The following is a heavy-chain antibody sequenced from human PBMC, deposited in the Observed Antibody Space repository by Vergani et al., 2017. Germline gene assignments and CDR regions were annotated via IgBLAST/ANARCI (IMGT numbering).Heavy chain of an antibody. CDR1: GYTFTSYG. J-gene: IGHJ3*02. CDR2: ISAYNGNT. Sequence: QVQLVQSGAEVKKPGASVKVSCKASGYTFTSYGISWVRQAPGQGLEWMGWISAYNGNTNYAQKLQGRVTMTTDTSTSTAYMELRSLRSDDTAVYYCARASSYYYDSSGYYSAFDIWGQGTMVTVSS. CDR3: ARASSYYYDSSGYYSAFDI. V-gene: IGHV1-18*01. D-gene: IGHD3-22*01.